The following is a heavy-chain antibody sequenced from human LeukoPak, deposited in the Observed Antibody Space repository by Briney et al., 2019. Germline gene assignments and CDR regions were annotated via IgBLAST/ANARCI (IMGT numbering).Heavy chain of an antibody. CDR3: ARDLFSGSYQEDF. Sequence: GGSLRLSCAASGFTLSSYWMSWVRQAPGKGLEWVANIKYDGSAKYYVDSVKGRFTISRDDAKNSLYLEMNSLRAEDTAVYYCARDLFSGSYQEDFWGQGALVTVS. V-gene: IGHV3-7*01. CDR1: GFTLSSYW. D-gene: IGHD1-26*01. CDR2: IKYDGSAK. J-gene: IGHJ4*02.